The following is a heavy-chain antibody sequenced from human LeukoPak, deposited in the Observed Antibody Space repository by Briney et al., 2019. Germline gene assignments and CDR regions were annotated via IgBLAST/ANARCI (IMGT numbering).Heavy chain of an antibody. J-gene: IGHJ3*02. D-gene: IGHD5-18*01. CDR3: ATHGGYSYGTQAFAFDI. CDR2: IYYSGST. Sequence: SETLSLTCTVSGGSISSYYWSWIRQPPGKGLEWIGYIYYSGSTNYNPSLKSRVTISVDTSKNQFSLKLSSVTAADTAVYYCATHGGYSYGTQAFAFDIWGQGTMVTVSS. V-gene: IGHV4-59*01. CDR1: GGSISSYY.